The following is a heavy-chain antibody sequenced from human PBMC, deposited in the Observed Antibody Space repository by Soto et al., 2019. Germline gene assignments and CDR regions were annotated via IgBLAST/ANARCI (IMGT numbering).Heavy chain of an antibody. J-gene: IGHJ6*02. D-gene: IGHD3-22*01. CDR1: GSSFTSYW. CDR3: ARLVGSSPTLDRPGGMGYDSSGYPYYYYGMDV. Sequence: GESLKISCKGSGSSFTSYWISWVRQMPGKGLEWMGRIDPSDSYTNYSPSFQGHVTISADKSISTAYLQWSTLKASDTAMYYCARLVGSSPTLDRPGGMGYDSSGYPYYYYGMDVWGQGTTVTVSS. CDR2: IDPSDSYT. V-gene: IGHV5-10-1*01.